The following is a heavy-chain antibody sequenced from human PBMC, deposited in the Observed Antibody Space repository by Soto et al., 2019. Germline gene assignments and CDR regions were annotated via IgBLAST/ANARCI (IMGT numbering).Heavy chain of an antibody. CDR2: ISAYNGNT. D-gene: IGHD3-16*01. J-gene: IGHJ4*02. Sequence: QVQLVQSGAEVKKPGASVKVSCKASGYTFTSYGISWVRQAPGQGLEWMGWISAYNGNTNYAQKLQGRVTMTTDTSTGTAYMELRSLRSDDTAVYYCASVAIGLRLGELCNYWGQGTLVTVSS. V-gene: IGHV1-18*01. CDR3: ASVAIGLRLGELCNY. CDR1: GYTFTSYG.